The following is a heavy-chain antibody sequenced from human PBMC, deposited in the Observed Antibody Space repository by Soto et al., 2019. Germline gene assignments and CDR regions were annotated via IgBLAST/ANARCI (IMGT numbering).Heavy chain of an antibody. J-gene: IGHJ6*03. CDR1: GGSISSYY. CDR3: ARDLPSSGGSMGFYMDV. CDR2: IYYSGST. Sequence: PSETLSLTCTVSGGSISSYYWSWIRQPPGKGLEWIGYIYYSGSTHYNPPLKSRVTISIDTSKNQFSLKLSSVTAADTAVYYCARDLPSSGGSMGFYMDVWGKGTTVTVSS. D-gene: IGHD2-15*01. V-gene: IGHV4-59*01.